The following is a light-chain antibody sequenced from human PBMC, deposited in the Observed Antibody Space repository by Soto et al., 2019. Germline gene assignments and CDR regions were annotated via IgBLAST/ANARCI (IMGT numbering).Light chain of an antibody. CDR3: MQALQTPYT. CDR1: QSLLHSNGYNY. CDR2: LGS. V-gene: IGKV2-28*01. J-gene: IGKJ2*01. Sequence: DIVMTQSPLSLPVTPGEPASISCRSSQSLLHSNGYNYLDWYLQKPGQSPQLLIYLGSNRASGVPDRFSGSGSGTAFTLKISRVEAEDVGVYYGMQALQTPYTFGQGTKLEIK.